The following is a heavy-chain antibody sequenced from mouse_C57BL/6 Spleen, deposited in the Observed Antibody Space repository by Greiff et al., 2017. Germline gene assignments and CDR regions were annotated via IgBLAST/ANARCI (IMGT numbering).Heavy chain of an antibody. V-gene: IGHV1-81*01. J-gene: IGHJ4*01. Sequence: QVQLQQSGAELARPGASVKLSCKASGYTFTSYGISWVKQRTGQGLEWIGEIYPRSGNTYYNEKFKGKATVTADKSSSTAYMELRSLTSEDSAVYFCARLYYYGPMDYWGQGTSVTVSS. D-gene: IGHD1-1*01. CDR1: GYTFTSYG. CDR2: IYPRSGNT. CDR3: ARLYYYGPMDY.